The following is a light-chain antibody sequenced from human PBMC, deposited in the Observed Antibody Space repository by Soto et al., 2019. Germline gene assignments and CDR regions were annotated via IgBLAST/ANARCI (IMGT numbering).Light chain of an antibody. V-gene: IGKV3-11*01. CDR3: QHRSDWPLFT. CDR2: DTS. Sequence: EIVLTHSPATLSLSPGERATLSCRASQSLSSYLAWYQHKPGQTPRLLIYDTSNRATGIPARFSGSGSGTDFTLTISSLEPEDFAVYYCQHRSDWPLFTFGPGTKVEMK. J-gene: IGKJ3*01. CDR1: QSLSSY.